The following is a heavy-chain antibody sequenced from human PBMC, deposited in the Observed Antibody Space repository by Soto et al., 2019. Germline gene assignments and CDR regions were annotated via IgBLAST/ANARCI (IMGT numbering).Heavy chain of an antibody. V-gene: IGHV3-13*05. J-gene: IGHJ3*02. CDR2: IGTAGDP. D-gene: IGHD2-2*01. Sequence: GGSLRLSCAASGFTFSSYDMHWVRQATGKGLEWVSAIGTAGDPYYPGSVKGRFTISRENAKNSLYLQMNSLRAGDTAVYYCARMNRGYCSSTSCAPGAFDIWGQGTMVTVSS. CDR1: GFTFSSYD. CDR3: ARMNRGYCSSTSCAPGAFDI.